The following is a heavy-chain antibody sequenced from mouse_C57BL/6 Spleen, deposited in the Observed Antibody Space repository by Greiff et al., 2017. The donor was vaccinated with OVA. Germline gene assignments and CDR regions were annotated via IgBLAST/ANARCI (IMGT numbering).Heavy chain of an antibody. V-gene: IGHV1-54*01. CDR3: ARSETAQAYFDY. J-gene: IGHJ2*01. CDR1: GYAFTNYL. CDR2: INPGSGGT. Sequence: QVQLQQSGAELVRPGTSVKVSCKASGYAFTNYLIEWVKQRPGQGLEWIGVINPGSGGTNYNEKFKGKATLTADKSSSTAYMQLSSLTSKDSAVYFCARSETAQAYFDYWGQGTTLTVSS. D-gene: IGHD3-2*02.